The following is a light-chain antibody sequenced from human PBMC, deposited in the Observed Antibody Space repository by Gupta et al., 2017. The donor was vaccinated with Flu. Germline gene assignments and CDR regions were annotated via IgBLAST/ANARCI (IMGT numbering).Light chain of an antibody. CDR2: EVS. V-gene: IGLV2-23*02. CDR3: CSYAGSSSWV. Sequence: QSALTQPASVSGSPGQSITISCTGTSSDVGSYNLVSWYQQHPGKAPKLMIYEVSKRPSGVSSRFSGSKSGNTASLTISGLQAEDEADYYCCSYAGSSSWVFGVGTKLTVL. CDR1: SSDVGSYNL. J-gene: IGLJ3*02.